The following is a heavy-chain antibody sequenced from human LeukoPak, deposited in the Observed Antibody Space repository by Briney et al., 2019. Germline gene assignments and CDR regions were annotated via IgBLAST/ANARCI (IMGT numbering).Heavy chain of an antibody. V-gene: IGHV3-21*01. Sequence: PGGSLRLSCAASGFTFSSYSMNWVRQAPGKGLEWVSSISSSSSYIYYADSVKGRFTISRDNAKNSLYLQMNSLRAEDTAVYYCARGPSEWIQLWWEGDYWGQGTLVTVSS. CDR1: GFTFSSYS. CDR3: ARGPSEWIQLWWEGDY. CDR2: ISSSSSYI. D-gene: IGHD5-18*01. J-gene: IGHJ4*02.